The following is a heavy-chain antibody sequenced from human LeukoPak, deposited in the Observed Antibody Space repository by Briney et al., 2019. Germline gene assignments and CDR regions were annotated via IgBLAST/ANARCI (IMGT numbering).Heavy chain of an antibody. J-gene: IGHJ3*02. CDR1: GYTFTSYY. CDR2: INPSGGST. D-gene: IGHD6-19*01. Sequence: ASVKVSCKATGYTFTSYYMHWVRQAPGQGLEWMGIINPSGGSTSYAQKFQGRVTMTRDTSTSTVYMELSSLRSEDTAVYYCARGSKYSSGWRGAFDIWGQGTMVTVSS. CDR3: ARGSKYSSGWRGAFDI. V-gene: IGHV1-46*01.